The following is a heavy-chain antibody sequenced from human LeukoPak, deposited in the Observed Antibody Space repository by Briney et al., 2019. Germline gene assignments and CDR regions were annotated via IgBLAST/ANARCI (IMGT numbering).Heavy chain of an antibody. D-gene: IGHD2-15*01. J-gene: IGHJ5*01. V-gene: IGHV3-7*01. CDR1: GFTFSSYW. CDR3: ATSHDSAGNT. CDR2: IIGAGSAK. Sequence: GGTLRLSCAVSGFTFSSYWMSWVRHAPGKGVEGVANIIGAGSAKYYVDSVKGRFTISRDNAKNSLYLQMSSLRVEYTAVYYCATSHDSAGNTWGQGTPVTVSS.